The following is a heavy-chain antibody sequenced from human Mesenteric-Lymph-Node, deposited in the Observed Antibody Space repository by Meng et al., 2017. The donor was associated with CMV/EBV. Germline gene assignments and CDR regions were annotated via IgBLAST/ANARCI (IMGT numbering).Heavy chain of an antibody. CDR1: GFTFSGYY. V-gene: IGHV3-21*01. CDR2: ISSSGRSI. D-gene: IGHD3-22*01. J-gene: IGHJ4*02. CDR3: ASALEYYYDATASGIDY. Sequence: GESLKISCAASGFTFSGYYMNWVRQAPGKGLEWVSSISSSGRSIYYADSVKGRFTISRDNAKNSLYLQMNSLRAEDTAVYYCASALEYYYDATASGIDYWGQGTLVTVSS.